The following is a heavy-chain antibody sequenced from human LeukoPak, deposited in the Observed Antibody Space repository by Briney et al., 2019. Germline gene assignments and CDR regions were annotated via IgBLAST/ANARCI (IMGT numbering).Heavy chain of an antibody. D-gene: IGHD3-10*01. V-gene: IGHV3-23*01. J-gene: IGHJ3*02. CDR1: GFTFRNYA. Sequence: GGSLRLSCEVSGFTFRNYAMNWVRQAPGKGLEWVSSISASAGSAVYGDSVKGRFTISRVNAENTLYLQMNSLRADDTAIYYCAKDQRSGEYDYGWGPFDIWGQGTKVTVSS. CDR3: AKDQRSGEYDYGWGPFDI. CDR2: ISASAGSA.